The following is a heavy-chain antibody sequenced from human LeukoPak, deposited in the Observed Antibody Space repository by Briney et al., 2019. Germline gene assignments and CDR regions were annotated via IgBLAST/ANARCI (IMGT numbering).Heavy chain of an antibody. CDR1: GYTFTGYY. Sequence: ASVKVSRKASGYTFTGYYMHWVRQAPGQGLEWMGRINPNSGGTNYAQKFQGRVTMTRDTSTSTVYMELSSLRSEDTAVYYCYMTLDYWGQGTLVTVSS. D-gene: IGHD3-16*01. J-gene: IGHJ4*02. V-gene: IGHV1-2*06. CDR3: YMTLDY. CDR2: INPNSGGT.